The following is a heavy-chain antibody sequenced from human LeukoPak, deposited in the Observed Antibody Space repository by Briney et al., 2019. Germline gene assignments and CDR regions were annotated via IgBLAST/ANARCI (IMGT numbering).Heavy chain of an antibody. D-gene: IGHD3-22*01. CDR3: AREYNSGPKQTDAFDI. CDR2: ISYDGSNK. V-gene: IGHV3-30-3*01. Sequence: GGSLRLSCAASGFTFSSYAMHWVRQAPGKGLEWVAVISYDGSNKYYADSVKGRFTISRDNAKDTLYLQMNSLRTEDTAVYYCAREYNSGPKQTDAFDIWGQGTMVTVSS. CDR1: GFTFSSYA. J-gene: IGHJ3*02.